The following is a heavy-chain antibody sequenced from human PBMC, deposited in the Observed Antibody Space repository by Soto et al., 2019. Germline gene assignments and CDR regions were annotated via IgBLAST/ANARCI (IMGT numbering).Heavy chain of an antibody. CDR2: ISGTGITT. CDR1: GFTFSRYA. Sequence: GGSLRLSCAASGFTFSRYAMSWVRQAPGMGLEWVSAISGTGITTYYADSVRGRFTISIDNSNNTLYLQMNSLRAEDTAIYYCAKDITSSLNWYLDLWGRGTLVTVSS. CDR3: AKDITSSLNWYLDL. J-gene: IGHJ2*01. V-gene: IGHV3-23*01. D-gene: IGHD6-6*01.